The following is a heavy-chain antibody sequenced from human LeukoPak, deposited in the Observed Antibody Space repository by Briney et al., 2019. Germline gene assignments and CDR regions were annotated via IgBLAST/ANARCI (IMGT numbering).Heavy chain of an antibody. CDR1: GGTFSSYT. J-gene: IGHJ4*02. CDR2: IITILGIA. Sequence: SVKVSCTASGGTFSSYTISWVRQAPGQGLEWMGRIITILGIANYAQKFQGRVTITADKSTSTAYMELSSLRSEDTAVYYCARVGDYYDSSGYYSDYWGQGTLVTVSS. D-gene: IGHD3-22*01. CDR3: ARVGDYYDSSGYYSDY. V-gene: IGHV1-69*02.